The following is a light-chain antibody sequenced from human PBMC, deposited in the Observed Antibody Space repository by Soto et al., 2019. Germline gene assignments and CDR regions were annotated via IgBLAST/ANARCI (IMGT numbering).Light chain of an antibody. CDR1: PSISTY. J-gene: IGKJ2*01. CDR3: QHRSNWPSLYT. V-gene: IGKV3-11*01. CDR2: EAS. Sequence: IVLTQSPAPLSVSPGARATLHVRASPSISTYLNWHQQKPGKAPRLLIYEASNSATGIPARLSGSGSGTDFTLTISSLQPDDLAVYDCQHRSNWPSLYTFGQGTKLEIK.